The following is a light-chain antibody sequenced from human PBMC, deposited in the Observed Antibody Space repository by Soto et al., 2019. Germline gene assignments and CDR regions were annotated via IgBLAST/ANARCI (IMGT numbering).Light chain of an antibody. CDR2: EVS. CDR1: SGDVGSYNL. V-gene: IGLV2-23*02. Sequence: QSVLTQPASVSGSPGQSITISCTGSSGDVGSYNLVSWYQQHPDKAPKLMIYEVSKRPPGVSNRFFGSKSGNTASLTISGLQAEYEAHYYCCSYADTSLYFGGGTKVPVL. CDR3: CSYADTSLY. J-gene: IGLJ2*01.